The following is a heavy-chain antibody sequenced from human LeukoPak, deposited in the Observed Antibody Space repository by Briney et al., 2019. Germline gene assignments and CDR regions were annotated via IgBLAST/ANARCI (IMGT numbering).Heavy chain of an antibody. CDR1: DGSISSYY. CDR3: ASRTDSSSTFYD. D-gene: IGHD6-13*01. Sequence: SETLSLTCTVSDGSISSYYWSWIRQPPGEGLEWIGYSHYSGNTNYNPSLKSRVTISVDTSKNQFSLKLSSVTAADTAVYYCASRTDSSSTFYDWGQGTLVTVSS. CDR2: SHYSGNT. J-gene: IGHJ4*02. V-gene: IGHV4-59*01.